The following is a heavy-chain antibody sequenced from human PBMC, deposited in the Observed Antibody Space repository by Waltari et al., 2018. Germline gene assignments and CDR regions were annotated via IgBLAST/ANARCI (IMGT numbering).Heavy chain of an antibody. CDR1: GFIVCT. V-gene: IGHV3-23*04. Sequence: EVQLVESGGVLVQPGGSLRLSCSGFGFIVCTMAWVRQAPGKGLEWVSVISNSGDMTSYADSVKGRFTISRDTSKNTLFLQMNGLRAEDTAIYYCASAPRPMVSAPFDYWGQGVLVTVSS. D-gene: IGHD2-15*01. CDR2: ISNSGDMT. J-gene: IGHJ4*02. CDR3: ASAPRPMVSAPFDY.